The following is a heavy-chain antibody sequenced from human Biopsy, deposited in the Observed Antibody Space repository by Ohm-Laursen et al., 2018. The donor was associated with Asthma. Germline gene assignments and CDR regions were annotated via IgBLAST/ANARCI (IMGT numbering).Heavy chain of an antibody. Sequence: SLRLSCTASGTRFGSYNMHWARQAPGKGLEWVAVITFDGSTQHYGDSVKGRFTISRDNSKNMLFLQMNSLRAEDTAVYYCSRGTLGYYFDIWGQGTQVTVSS. CDR2: ITFDGSTQ. V-gene: IGHV3-30-3*01. D-gene: IGHD6-13*01. CDR1: GTRFGSYN. CDR3: SRGTLGYYFDI. J-gene: IGHJ4*02.